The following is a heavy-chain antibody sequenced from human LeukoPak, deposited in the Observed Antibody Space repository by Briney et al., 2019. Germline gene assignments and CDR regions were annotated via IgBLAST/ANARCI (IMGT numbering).Heavy chain of an antibody. CDR1: GGSISSRSYY. J-gene: IGHJ4*02. CDR3: AGHLPATAMDAHYFDY. V-gene: IGHV4-39*01. D-gene: IGHD2-2*01. CDR2: IYYGGST. Sequence: KPSETLSLTCTVSGGSISSRSYYWGWIRQPPGKGLEWIGTIYYGGSTYYNPSLKSRVTISVDTSKNQFSLKLSSVTAADTAVYYCAGHLPATAMDAHYFDYWGQGTLVTVSS.